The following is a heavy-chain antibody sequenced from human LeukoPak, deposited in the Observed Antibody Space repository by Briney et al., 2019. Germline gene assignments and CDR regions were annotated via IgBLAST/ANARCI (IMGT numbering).Heavy chain of an antibody. Sequence: ASVKVSCKASGYTFTMYYIHWVRQAPGQGLEWMGMINPSDGATTYAQRFQVRVTMTRDMSTTTVYMDLGSLRSEDAAVYFCAREERGCLSGSLGGLFASYYTYYYMDVWGRGTTVTVSS. CDR1: GYTFTMYY. CDR2: INPSDGAT. V-gene: IGHV1-46*01. CDR3: AREERGCLSGSLGGLFASYYTYYYMDV. D-gene: IGHD1-26*01. J-gene: IGHJ6*03.